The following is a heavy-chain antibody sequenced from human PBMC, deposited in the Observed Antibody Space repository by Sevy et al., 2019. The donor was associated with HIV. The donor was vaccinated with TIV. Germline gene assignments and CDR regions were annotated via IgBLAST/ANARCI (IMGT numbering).Heavy chain of an antibody. CDR1: GFTFSSYG. D-gene: IGHD2-15*01. CDR3: AKDRLRYCSGGSCYPFDY. Sequence: GGSLRLSCAASGFTFSSYGMHWVRQAPGKGLEWVAVISYDGSNKYYAYSVKGRFTISRDNSKNTLYLQMNSLRAEDTAVYYCAKDRLRYCSGGSCYPFDYWGQGTLVTVSS. CDR2: ISYDGSNK. J-gene: IGHJ4*02. V-gene: IGHV3-30*18.